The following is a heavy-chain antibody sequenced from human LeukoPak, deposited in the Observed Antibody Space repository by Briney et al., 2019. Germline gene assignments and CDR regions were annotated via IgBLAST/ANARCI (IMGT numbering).Heavy chain of an antibody. D-gene: IGHD3-10*01. CDR1: GFTFSNYG. J-gene: IGHJ4*02. CDR2: ISSNGGST. Sequence: PGGSLRLSCGASGFTFSNYGMYWVRQAPGKGLEYVSAISSNGGSTYYANSVKGRFTISRDNSKNTLYLQMGSLRAEDMAVYYCARAPGTYYDYWGQGTLVTVSS. CDR3: ARAPGTYYDY. V-gene: IGHV3-64*01.